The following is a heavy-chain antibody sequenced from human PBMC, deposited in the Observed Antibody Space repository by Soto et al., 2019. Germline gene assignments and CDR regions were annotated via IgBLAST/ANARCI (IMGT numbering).Heavy chain of an antibody. J-gene: IGHJ4*02. D-gene: IGHD2-21*02. V-gene: IGHV3-33*01. CDR2: IWYDGSNK. CDR1: GFTFSSYG. CDR3: ARDRLAYCGGDCYSSGAFDY. Sequence: QVQLVESGGGVVQPGRSLRLSCAASGFTFSSYGMHWVRQAPGKGLEWVAVIWYDGSNKYYADSVKGRFTISRDNSKNTLYLTMNSLRAEDTAVYYCARDRLAYCGGDCYSSGAFDYWGQGTLVTVSS.